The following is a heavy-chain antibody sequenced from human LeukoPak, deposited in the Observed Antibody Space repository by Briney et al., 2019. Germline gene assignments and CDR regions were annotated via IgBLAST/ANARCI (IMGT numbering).Heavy chain of an antibody. Sequence: SETLSLTCTVSGGSISSSSYYWGWIRQPPGKGLEWIGTIFRIGSSYFNPSLKSRVTISVDTSKNQFSLKLSSVTAADTALYYCARVIDVAAAGYFDSWGQGTQVIVSS. J-gene: IGHJ4*02. CDR2: IFRIGSS. V-gene: IGHV4-39*07. CDR3: ARVIDVAAAGYFDS. D-gene: IGHD6-13*01. CDR1: GGSISSSSYY.